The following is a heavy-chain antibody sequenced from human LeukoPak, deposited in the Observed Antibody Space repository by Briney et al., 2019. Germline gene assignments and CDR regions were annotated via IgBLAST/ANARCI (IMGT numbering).Heavy chain of an antibody. D-gene: IGHD3-3*01. V-gene: IGHV4-34*01. J-gene: IGHJ5*02. CDR2: INHSGST. CDR1: GGSFSGYY. CDR3: ARGRNSFSIFGVVLNWFDP. Sequence: SETLSLTCAVYGGSFSGYYWSWIRQPPGKGLEWIGEINHSGSTNYNPSLKSRVTISVDTSKNQFSLKLSSVTAADTAVYYCARGRNSFSIFGVVLNWFDPWGQGTLVTVFS.